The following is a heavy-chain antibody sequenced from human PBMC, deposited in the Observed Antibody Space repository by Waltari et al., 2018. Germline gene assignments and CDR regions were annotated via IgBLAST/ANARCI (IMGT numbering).Heavy chain of an antibody. CDR3: ARARHYYDSSGYLS. Sequence: EVQLVESGGGLVKPGGSLRLSCAASGFTFSSYSMNWVRQAPGKGLEWVSSISSSSSYIYYADSVKGRFTISRDNAKNSLYLQMNSLRAEDTAVYYCARARHYYDSSGYLSWGQGTLVTVSS. J-gene: IGHJ4*02. CDR1: GFTFSSYS. CDR2: ISSSSSYI. D-gene: IGHD3-22*01. V-gene: IGHV3-21*01.